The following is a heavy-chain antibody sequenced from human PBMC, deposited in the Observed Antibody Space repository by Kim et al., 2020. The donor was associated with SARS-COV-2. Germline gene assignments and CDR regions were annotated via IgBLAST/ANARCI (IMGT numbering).Heavy chain of an antibody. CDR3: ARETPGIRGDASDI. Sequence: GGSLRLSCEASEFTLSSYEMNWVRQTPGKGLEWVSYITTSGNSVHYADSVRGRFTISRDNAKNSLYLQMNSLRAEDTAVYYCARETPGIRGDASDIWGQGTMATVSS. J-gene: IGHJ3*02. CDR1: EFTLSSYE. CDR2: ITTSGNSV. V-gene: IGHV3-48*03. D-gene: IGHD3-10*01.